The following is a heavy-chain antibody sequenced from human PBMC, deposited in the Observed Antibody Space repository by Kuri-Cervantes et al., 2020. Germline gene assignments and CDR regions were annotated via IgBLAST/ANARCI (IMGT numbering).Heavy chain of an antibody. CDR3: ARDLDILTGHGMDV. V-gene: IGHV3-30*03. J-gene: IGHJ6*02. CDR2: ISFDGSNK. CDR1: GFTFSNYG. Sequence: GESLKISCTASGFTFSNYGMHWVRQAPGKGLEWVAVISFDGSNKYYADSVKGRFTISRDNSKNTLYLQMNSLRAEDTAVYYCARDLDILTGHGMDVWGQGTTVTVSS. D-gene: IGHD3-9*01.